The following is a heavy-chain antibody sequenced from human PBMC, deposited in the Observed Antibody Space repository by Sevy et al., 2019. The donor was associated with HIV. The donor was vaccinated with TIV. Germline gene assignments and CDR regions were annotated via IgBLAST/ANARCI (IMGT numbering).Heavy chain of an antibody. CDR3: AREGCTKPHDY. Sequence: GESLKISCAASEFTFSKYSMSWVRQPPGKGLEWVATLSFGCGEINYADSVKGRFTISRDNSKNSFYLQMNNLRAEDTAVYYCAREGCTKPHDYWGQGTLVTVSS. V-gene: IGHV3-23*01. CDR2: LSFGCGEI. J-gene: IGHJ4*02. CDR1: EFTFSKYS. D-gene: IGHD2-8*01.